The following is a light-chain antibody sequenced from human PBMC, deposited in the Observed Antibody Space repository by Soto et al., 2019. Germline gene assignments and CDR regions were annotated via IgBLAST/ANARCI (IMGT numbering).Light chain of an antibody. CDR3: QQYNNWPSIT. J-gene: IGKJ5*01. CDR2: GAS. Sequence: EIVMTQSPATLSVSPGERATLSCRASQSVSSYLAWYQQKPGQAPRLLIYGASTRATGIPARFSGSGSGTEFTLTISSLQSEDFAVYYCQQYNNWPSITFGQGTRLENK. V-gene: IGKV3-15*01. CDR1: QSVSSY.